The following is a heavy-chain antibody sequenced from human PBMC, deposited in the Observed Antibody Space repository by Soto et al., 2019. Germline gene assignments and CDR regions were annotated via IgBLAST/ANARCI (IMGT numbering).Heavy chain of an antibody. Sequence: GGSLRLSCAASGFTFTTYDMHWVRQATGKGLEWVSVIAADGDTYYPGSVKGRFIISRDIAKNSLYLQMNSLRAGDTAVYYCARGNYMDVWGKGTTVTVSS. J-gene: IGHJ6*03. V-gene: IGHV3-13*01. CDR1: GFTFTTYD. CDR2: IAADGDT. CDR3: ARGNYMDV.